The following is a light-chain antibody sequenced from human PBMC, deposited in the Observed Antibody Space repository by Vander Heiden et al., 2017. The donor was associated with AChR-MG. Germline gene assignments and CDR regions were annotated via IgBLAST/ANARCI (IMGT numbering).Light chain of an antibody. CDR3: QQRSNWPPGFT. V-gene: IGKV3-11*01. Sequence: EIVLTQSPATLSLSPGERATLSCRASQSVSSYLAWYQQKPGQATRLLIYDASNRATGIPARFSGSGSGTDFTLTISSLESEDFAVYYCQQRSNWPPGFTFGPGTKVDIK. J-gene: IGKJ3*01. CDR1: QSVSSY. CDR2: DAS.